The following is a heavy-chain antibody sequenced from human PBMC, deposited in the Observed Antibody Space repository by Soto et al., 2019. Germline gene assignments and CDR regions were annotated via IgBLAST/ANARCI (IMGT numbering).Heavy chain of an antibody. J-gene: IGHJ6*03. D-gene: IGHD2-21*02. CDR1: GGTFSSYT. V-gene: IGHV1-69*02. CDR2: IIPILGIA. CDR3: ASGDFGATYYYYYMDV. Sequence: SVKVSCKASGGTFSSYTISWVRQAPGQGLEWMGRIIPILGIANYAQKFQGRVTITADKSTSTAYMKLSSLRSEDTAVYYCASGDFGATYYYYYMDVWGKGTTVTVSS.